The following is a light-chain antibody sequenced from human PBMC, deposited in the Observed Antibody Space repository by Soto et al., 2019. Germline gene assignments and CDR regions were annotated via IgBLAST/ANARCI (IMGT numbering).Light chain of an antibody. J-gene: IGKJ4*01. Sequence: DIVMTQFPLSLPVTPGEPASISCRSSQSLLHSKGYNYLDWYLQKPGQSPQLLIYLGSNRASGVPDRFSGSGSGTDFTLKISRVEAEDVGVYYCMQALQAPFTFGGGTKVEIK. CDR2: LGS. CDR3: MQALQAPFT. CDR1: QSLLHSKGYNY. V-gene: IGKV2-28*01.